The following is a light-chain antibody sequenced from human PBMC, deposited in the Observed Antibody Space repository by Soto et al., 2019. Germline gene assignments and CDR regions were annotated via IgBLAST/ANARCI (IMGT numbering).Light chain of an antibody. CDR2: EGS. CDR3: CSYAGNNLV. Sequence: QSVLTQPASVSGSPGQSITISCTGTSSDVGSYNLVSWYQQYPGKAPKLMIYEGSKRPSGVSNRFSGSKSGNTASLTISGLQAEDEADYHCCSYAGNNLVFGGGTKVTVL. J-gene: IGLJ2*01. CDR1: SSDVGSYNL. V-gene: IGLV2-23*01.